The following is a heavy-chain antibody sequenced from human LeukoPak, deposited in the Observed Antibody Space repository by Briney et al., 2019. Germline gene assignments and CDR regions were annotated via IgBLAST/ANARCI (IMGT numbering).Heavy chain of an antibody. D-gene: IGHD3-10*01. CDR1: GFTVSSNY. Sequence: PGGSLRLSCAASGFTVSSNYMSWVRQAPGKGLEWVSVIYSGGSTYYADSVKGRFTISRDNSKNTLYLQMNSLRAEDTAVYHCAREDRITMVQGEINWFDPWGQGTLVTVSS. J-gene: IGHJ5*02. CDR2: IYSGGST. V-gene: IGHV3-53*01. CDR3: AREDRITMVQGEINWFDP.